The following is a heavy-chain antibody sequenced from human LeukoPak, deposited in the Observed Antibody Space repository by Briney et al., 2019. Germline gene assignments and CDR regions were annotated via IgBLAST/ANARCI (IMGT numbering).Heavy chain of an antibody. CDR3: AKDQLITMIVVVILDAFDI. D-gene: IGHD3-22*01. V-gene: IGHV3-23*01. CDR2: ISGSGGST. J-gene: IGHJ3*02. CDR1: GFTFSSYA. Sequence: GGSLRLSCAASGFTFSSYAMSWVRQAPGKGLEWDSAISGSGGSTYYADSVKGRFTISRDNSKNTLYLQMNSLRAEDTAVYYCAKDQLITMIVVVILDAFDIWGQGTMVTVSS.